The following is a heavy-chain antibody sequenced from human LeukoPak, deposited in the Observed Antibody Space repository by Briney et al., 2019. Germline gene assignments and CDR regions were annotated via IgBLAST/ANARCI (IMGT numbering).Heavy chain of an antibody. J-gene: IGHJ3*02. V-gene: IGHV4-59*01. CDR1: GGSISSYY. CDR3: AREGTTVASSPLDI. D-gene: IGHD4-23*01. Sequence: SETLSLTCTVSGGSISSYYWSWIRQPPGKGLEWIGYIYHSGSINYNPSLKSRVTMSVDTPKSQFSLKLSSVTAADTAVYYCAREGTTVASSPLDIWGQGTMVIVSS. CDR2: IYHSGSI.